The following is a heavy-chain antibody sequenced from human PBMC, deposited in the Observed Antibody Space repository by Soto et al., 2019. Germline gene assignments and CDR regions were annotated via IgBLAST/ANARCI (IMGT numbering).Heavy chain of an antibody. CDR2: ISGGGDNT. CDR1: GVTFSSYS. D-gene: IGHD6-13*01. Sequence: EVQLLESGGGLVQPGGSLGLSCAASGVTFSSYSMSWVRQAPGKGLEWVSGISGGGDNTYYAGSVKGRFTISRDNSKNTLYLQMNSLRAEDTAVYYCAKALIATPGLSPYTKWLDPWGQGTLVTVSS. J-gene: IGHJ5*02. CDR3: AKALIATPGLSPYTKWLDP. V-gene: IGHV3-23*01.